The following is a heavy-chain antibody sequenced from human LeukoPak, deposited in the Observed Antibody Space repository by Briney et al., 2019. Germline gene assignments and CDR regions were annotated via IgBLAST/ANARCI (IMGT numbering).Heavy chain of an antibody. CDR3: AKQGCGGDCYAHFDY. CDR1: GFTFSSYG. CDR2: ISYDGSNK. V-gene: IGHV3-30*18. D-gene: IGHD2-21*02. Sequence: GGSLRLSCAASGFTFSSYGMHWVRQAPGKGLEWVAVISYDGSNKYYADSVKGRFTISRDNSKNTLYLQMNSLRAEDTAVYYCAKQGCGGDCYAHFDYWGQGTLVTVSS. J-gene: IGHJ4*02.